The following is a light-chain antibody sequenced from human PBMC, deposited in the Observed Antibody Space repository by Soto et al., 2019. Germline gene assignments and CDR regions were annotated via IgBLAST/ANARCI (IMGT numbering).Light chain of an antibody. V-gene: IGKV1-39*01. J-gene: IGKJ3*01. CDR3: QQSYSTPGIT. CDR1: QSISSY. CDR2: AAS. Sequence: DIQMTHSPSSLSASVGDRVTITCRASQSISSYLNWYQQKPGKAPKLLIYAASSLQSGVPSRFSGSGSGTDFTLTISSLQHEDFATYYCQQSYSTPGITFGPGTKVDIK.